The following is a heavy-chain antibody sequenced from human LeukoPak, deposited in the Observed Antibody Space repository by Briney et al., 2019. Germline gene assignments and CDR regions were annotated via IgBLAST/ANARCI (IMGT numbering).Heavy chain of an antibody. CDR1: GFTFSGSA. V-gene: IGHV3-73*01. D-gene: IGHD1-7*01. Sequence: GGSLRLSCAASGFTFSGSAMHWVRQASGKGLEWVGRIRSKANSYATAYAASVKGRFTITRDDSKNTAYLQMNSLKTEDTAVYYRTRHDNWNYVEDYWGQGTLVTVSS. CDR2: IRSKANSYAT. J-gene: IGHJ4*02. CDR3: TRHDNWNYVEDY.